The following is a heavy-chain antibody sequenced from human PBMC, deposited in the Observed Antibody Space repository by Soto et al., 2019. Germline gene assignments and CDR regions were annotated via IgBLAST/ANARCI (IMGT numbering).Heavy chain of an antibody. D-gene: IGHD6-13*01. CDR2: IWYDGSNK. Sequence: QVQLVESGGGVVQPGRSLRLSCAASGFTFSSDGMHCVRQAPGKGLEWVAVIWYDGSNKYYADSVKGRFTISRDNSKNTLYLQMNSLRAEDTAVYYWAREVRQQLVSYYYYGMDVWGQGTTVTVS. CDR1: GFTFSSDG. J-gene: IGHJ6*02. CDR3: AREVRQQLVSYYYYGMDV. V-gene: IGHV3-33*01.